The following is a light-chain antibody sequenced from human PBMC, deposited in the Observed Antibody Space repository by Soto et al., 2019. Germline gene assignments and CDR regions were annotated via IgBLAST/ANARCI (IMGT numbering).Light chain of an antibody. CDR3: QQYNKWSPVT. CDR2: GAS. Sequence: EIVMTQSPATLSVSPGERATLSCRASQSVSSNFAWYQQKPGQAPRLLIYGASTRATGIPARFSGSGSGTEYTLTISSLQSEDFAVYYCQQYNKWSPVTFGQGTRLEIK. V-gene: IGKV3-15*01. CDR1: QSVSSN. J-gene: IGKJ5*01.